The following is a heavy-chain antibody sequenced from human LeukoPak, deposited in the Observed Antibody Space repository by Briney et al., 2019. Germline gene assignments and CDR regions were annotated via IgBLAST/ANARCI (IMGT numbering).Heavy chain of an antibody. CDR1: GGSFSGYY. Sequence: SETLSLTCAVYGGSFSGYYWSWIRQPPGKGLEWIGEINHSGSTNYNPSLKSRVTISVDTSKNQFSLKLSSVTAADTAVYYCAREWGARPPHWFDPWGQGTLVTVSS. CDR2: INHSGST. CDR3: AREWGARPPHWFDP. D-gene: IGHD6-6*01. V-gene: IGHV4-34*01. J-gene: IGHJ5*02.